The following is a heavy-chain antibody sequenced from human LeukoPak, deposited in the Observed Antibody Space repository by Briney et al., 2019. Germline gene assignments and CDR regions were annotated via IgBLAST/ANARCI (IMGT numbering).Heavy chain of an antibody. CDR1: GFTFSNYD. J-gene: IGHJ4*02. Sequence: GGSLRLSCAASGFTFSNYDMTWVRQAPGKGLEWVSSISATTIDRFSAGSVRGRFTISRDNVENSLYLQMNDLRREDTAVYYCARIGLGRDAYNSFDYWGQGTLVIVSS. D-gene: IGHD5-24*01. V-gene: IGHV3-21*01. CDR2: ISATTIDR. CDR3: ARIGLGRDAYNSFDY.